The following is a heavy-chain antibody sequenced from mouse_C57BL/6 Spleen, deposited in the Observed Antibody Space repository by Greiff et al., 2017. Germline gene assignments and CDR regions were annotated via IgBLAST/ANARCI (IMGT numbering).Heavy chain of an antibody. CDR2: INLISGYT. CDR3: AREAADYYGSNLNC. Sequence: VQLQQSGAELAKPGASVKLSCKASGYTFTSHWMPWVHQRPGQGLEWIGNINLISGYTKYKQKFKDKATLTADKASITAYMQLSSLTYEDSAVFYCAREAADYYGSNLNCWGQGTTLTVSS. D-gene: IGHD1-1*01. J-gene: IGHJ2*01. CDR1: GYTFTSHW. V-gene: IGHV1-7*01.